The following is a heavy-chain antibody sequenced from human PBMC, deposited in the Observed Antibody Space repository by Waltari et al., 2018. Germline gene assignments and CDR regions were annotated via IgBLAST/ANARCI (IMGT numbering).Heavy chain of an antibody. V-gene: IGHV1-24*01. CDR1: GYTRTGIS. J-gene: IGHJ4*02. CDR3: ATGLWFGELLSNY. D-gene: IGHD3-10*01. Sequence: QVQLVQSGAEVKQPGASIKVSCKISGYTRTGISMHWVRQAPGKGLEWMGGFDPQGGQTFYAQKFKGRVTMTEDTSADTAYMELSSLRSDDTAVYYCATGLWFGELLSNYWGQGTLVTVSS. CDR2: FDPQGGQT.